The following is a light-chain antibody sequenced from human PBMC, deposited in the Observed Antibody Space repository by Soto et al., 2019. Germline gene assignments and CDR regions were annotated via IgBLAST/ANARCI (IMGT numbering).Light chain of an antibody. J-gene: IGKJ1*01. Sequence: EIVLTQSPATLSLSPGERVTLSCRASQSVRSYLAWYQQKPGQAPRLLIYDASNRATGIPARFSGSGSGTDFSLTISSPEPEDFAVYYCQQRSNWPWTFGQGTKVEIK. CDR3: QQRSNWPWT. V-gene: IGKV3-11*01. CDR2: DAS. CDR1: QSVRSY.